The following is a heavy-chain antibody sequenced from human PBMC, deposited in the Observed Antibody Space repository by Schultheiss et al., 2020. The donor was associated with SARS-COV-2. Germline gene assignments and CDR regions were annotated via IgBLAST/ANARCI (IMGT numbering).Heavy chain of an antibody. D-gene: IGHD2-2*01. CDR3: ARGPSHVPDYYMDV. CDR1: GFTFSSYS. V-gene: IGHV3-48*01. CDR2: ISSSSSTI. Sequence: GGSLSLSCAASGFTFSSYSMNWVRQAPGKGLEWVSYISSSSSTIYYADSVKGRFTISRDNSKNTLYLQMNSLRAEDTAIYYCARGPSHVPDYYMDVWGKGTTVTVAS. J-gene: IGHJ6*03.